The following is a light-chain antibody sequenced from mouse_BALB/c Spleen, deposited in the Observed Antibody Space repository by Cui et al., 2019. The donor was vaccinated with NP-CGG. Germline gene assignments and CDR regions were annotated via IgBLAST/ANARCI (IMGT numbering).Light chain of an antibody. CDR3: ALWYSNHWV. J-gene: IGLJ1*01. Sequence: QAVVTQESALTTSPGDTVTLTCRSSTGAFTTSNYANWVQEKPDHLFNVLIGGTNNRVPGVAARFSGSLIGDKAAHTITGAKTEDEAIYFCALWYSNHWVFGGGTKLTVL. V-gene: IGLV1*01. CDR1: TGAFTTSNY. CDR2: GTN.